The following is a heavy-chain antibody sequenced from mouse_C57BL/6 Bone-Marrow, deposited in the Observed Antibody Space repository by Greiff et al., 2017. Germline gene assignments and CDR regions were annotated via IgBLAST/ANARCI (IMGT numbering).Heavy chain of an antibody. D-gene: IGHD1-1*01. CDR2: ISSGGSYT. CDR3: ARHPITTVPHYYAMDY. V-gene: IGHV5-6*01. J-gene: IGHJ4*01. Sequence: EVMLVESGGDLVKPGGSLKLSCAASGFTFSSYGMSWVRQTPDKRLEWVATISSGGSYTYYPDSVKGRFTISRDNAKNTLYLQMSSLKSEDTAMYYWARHPITTVPHYYAMDYWGQGTSVTVSS. CDR1: GFTFSSYG.